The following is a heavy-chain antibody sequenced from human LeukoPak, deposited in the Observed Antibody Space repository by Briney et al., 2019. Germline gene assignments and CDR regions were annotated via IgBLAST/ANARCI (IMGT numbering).Heavy chain of an antibody. D-gene: IGHD6-19*01. V-gene: IGHV4-59*01. CDR3: ARDWGSSGGLGVGY. Sequence: PSETLSLTCTVSGGSISSYFWSWIRQPPGKGLWWIGYIYYRGSTNYNPSLKSRVTISVDTSKNQFSLKLSSVTAADTAVYYCARDWGSSGGLGVGYWGQGALVTVSS. J-gene: IGHJ4*02. CDR2: IYYRGST. CDR1: GGSISSYF.